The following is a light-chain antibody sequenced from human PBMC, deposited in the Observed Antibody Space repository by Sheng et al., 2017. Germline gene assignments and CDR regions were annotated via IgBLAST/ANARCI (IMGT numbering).Light chain of an antibody. J-gene: IGKJ4*01. CDR2: DAS. CDR3: QQRTSWPPAPT. V-gene: IGKV3D-20*02. Sequence: EIVLTQSSGTLSLSPGERATLSCRASQSVISTYLAWYQQKSGQAPRLLIFDASSRATGIPARFSGSGSGTDFTLTISSVEPEDFAVYFCQQRTSWPPAPTFGGGTKVEIK. CDR1: QSVISTY.